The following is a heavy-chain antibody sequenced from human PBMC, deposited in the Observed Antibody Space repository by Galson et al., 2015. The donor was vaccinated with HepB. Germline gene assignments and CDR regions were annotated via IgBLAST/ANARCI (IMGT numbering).Heavy chain of an antibody. Sequence: SLRLSCAASGFTFSSYWMHWVRQAPGKGLLWVSRINSDGSSTSYADSVKGRFTISRDNAKNTLYLQMNSLRAGDTAMYFCARVDSSGVFDMWGQGTMVTVSS. CDR1: GFTFSSYW. D-gene: IGHD2-2*03. CDR2: INSDGSST. V-gene: IGHV3-74*01. CDR3: ARVDSSGVFDM. J-gene: IGHJ3*02.